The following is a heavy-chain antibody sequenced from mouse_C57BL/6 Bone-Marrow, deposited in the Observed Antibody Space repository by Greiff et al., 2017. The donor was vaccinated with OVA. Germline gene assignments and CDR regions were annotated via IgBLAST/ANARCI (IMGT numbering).Heavy chain of an antibody. CDR1: GYTFTSYW. Sequence: QVQLQQPGAELVKPGASVKLSCKASGYTFTSYWMHWVKQRPGQGLEWIGQIYPGDGDTNYNGKFKGKATLTADKSSSTAYMQLSSLTSEDSAVYFCKTYYNYFDYWGQGTTLTVSS. V-gene: IGHV1-80*01. CDR3: KTYYNYFDY. J-gene: IGHJ2*01. D-gene: IGHD1-1*01. CDR2: IYPGDGDT.